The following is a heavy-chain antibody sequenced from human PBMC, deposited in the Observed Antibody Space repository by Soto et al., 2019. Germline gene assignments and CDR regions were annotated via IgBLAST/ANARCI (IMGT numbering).Heavy chain of an antibody. D-gene: IGHD1-1*01. V-gene: IGHV4-59*01. J-gene: IGHJ6*03. CDR2: IYYSGST. CDR3: ARGQRSDYYYYYDMDV. Sequence: QVQLQESGPGLVKPSETLSLTCTVSGGSISSYYWSWIRQPPGKGLEWIGDIYYSGSTTYNPSLKSRVTISVDTSKNQFSLKLSSVTAADTAVYYCARGQRSDYYYYYDMDVWGKGTTVTVSS. CDR1: GGSISSYY.